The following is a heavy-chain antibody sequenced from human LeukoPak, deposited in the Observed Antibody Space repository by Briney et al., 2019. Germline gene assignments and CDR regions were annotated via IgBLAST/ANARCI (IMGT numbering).Heavy chain of an antibody. CDR2: ISGSGDIT. CDR3: AKHHCSGDCYLARDAFDI. Sequence: PGGSLRLSCAASGFTFSSYVMSWVRQAPGKGLEWVSGISGSGDITYYADSVKGRFTISRDNSKDTLYLQMNSLRAEDTAVYYCAKHHCSGDCYLARDAFDIWGQGTMVTVSS. V-gene: IGHV3-23*01. CDR1: GFTFSSYV. J-gene: IGHJ3*02. D-gene: IGHD2-21*02.